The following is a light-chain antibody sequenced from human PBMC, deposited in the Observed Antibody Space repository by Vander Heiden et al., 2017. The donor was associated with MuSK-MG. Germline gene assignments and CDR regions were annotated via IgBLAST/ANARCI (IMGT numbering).Light chain of an antibody. V-gene: IGKV1-39*01. CDR1: QSISSY. J-gene: IGKJ1*01. Sequence: DIQMTQSPSSLSASVGDRVTITCRASQSISSYLNWYQQKLGKAPNLLIYAASSLQSGVPSRFSGSRSGTDFTLTISSLLPEDFATYYCQQSYSTPRTFGQGTKVEIK. CDR2: AAS. CDR3: QQSYSTPRT.